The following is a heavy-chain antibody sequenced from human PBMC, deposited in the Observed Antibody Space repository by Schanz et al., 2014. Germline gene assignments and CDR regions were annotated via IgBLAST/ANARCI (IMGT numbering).Heavy chain of an antibody. CDR2: ISGSGDNT. CDR3: AKGLDGYGWNAFDS. V-gene: IGHV3-23*04. CDR1: GLTFSNHA. D-gene: IGHD1-1*01. J-gene: IGHJ4*02. Sequence: EVQLVESGGGLVQPGGSLRLSCAASGLTFSNHAMSWVRQAPGKGLEWVSAISGSGDNTFYADSVRGRFTISRDNSRNTLYLQMNSLRAEDTAVYYCAKGLDGYGWNAFDSWGQGTLATVSS.